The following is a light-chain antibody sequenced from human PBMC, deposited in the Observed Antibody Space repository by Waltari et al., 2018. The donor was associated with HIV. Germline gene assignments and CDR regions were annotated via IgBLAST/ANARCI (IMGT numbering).Light chain of an antibody. CDR2: LKSDGSH. CDR3: QTLCTGIQM. CDR1: SGHTNYA. Sequence: QLVLTQSPSASASLGASVKLTCTLSSGHTNYAIAWQQQRPEKGPRYLMNLKSDGSHSKGDGIPYRFSGSSSRADRCLAVSSLQSKDEADSYCQTLCTGIQMFGGGTKLTFL. V-gene: IGLV4-69*02. J-gene: IGLJ3*02.